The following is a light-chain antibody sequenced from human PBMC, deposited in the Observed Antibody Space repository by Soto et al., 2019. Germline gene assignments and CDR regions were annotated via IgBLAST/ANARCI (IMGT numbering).Light chain of an antibody. CDR1: QGISSA. J-gene: IGKJ3*01. CDR3: QQFNSYPFT. CDR2: DAS. V-gene: IGKV1-13*02. Sequence: AIQLTQSPSSLSASVGDRVTITCRASQGISSALAWYQQKPGKAPKLLIYDASSLESGVPSRFSGSGSGTDFPITISSLQPEDFATYYCQQFNSYPFTFGPGTKVDIK.